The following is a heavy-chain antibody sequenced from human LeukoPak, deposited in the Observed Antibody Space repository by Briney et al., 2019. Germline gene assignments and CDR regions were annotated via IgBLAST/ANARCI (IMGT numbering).Heavy chain of an antibody. V-gene: IGHV3-23*01. Sequence: GGSLRLSCAASGFTVSSNYMSWARQAPGKGLEWVSGISGNGGGTYYADSVKGRFTISRDNSKNTLYLQMNSLRAEDTAVYYCAKSFGYSRSWFDYWGQGTLVTVSS. CDR1: GFTVSSNY. CDR2: ISGNGGGT. D-gene: IGHD6-13*01. CDR3: AKSFGYSRSWFDY. J-gene: IGHJ4*02.